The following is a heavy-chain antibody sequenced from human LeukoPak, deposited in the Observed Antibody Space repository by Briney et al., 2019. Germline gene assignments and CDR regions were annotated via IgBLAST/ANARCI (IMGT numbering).Heavy chain of an antibody. D-gene: IGHD3-22*01. CDR2: IYHSGST. CDR1: GGSISSSNW. J-gene: IGHJ4*02. V-gene: IGHV4-4*02. Sequence: SETLSLTCAVSGGSISSSNWWSWVRQPPGKGLEWIGEIYHSGSTNYNPSLKSRVTISVDTSKNQFSLKLSSVTAADTAVYYCARDPSGYFNYWGQGTLATVSS. CDR3: ARDPSGYFNY.